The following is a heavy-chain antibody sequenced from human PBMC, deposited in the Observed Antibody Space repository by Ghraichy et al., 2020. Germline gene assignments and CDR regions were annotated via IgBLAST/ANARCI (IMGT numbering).Heavy chain of an antibody. Sequence: GGSLRLSCAASGFTFSSYAMSWVRQAPGKGLEWVSAISGSGGSTYYADSVRGRFTISRDNSKNTLYLQMNSLRAEDTAVYYCASLPSRTVSYPFDYWGQGTMVPAS. D-gene: IGHD4-17*01. CDR2: ISGSGGST. CDR1: GFTFSSYA. J-gene: IGHJ4*02. CDR3: ASLPSRTVSYPFDY. V-gene: IGHV3-23*01.